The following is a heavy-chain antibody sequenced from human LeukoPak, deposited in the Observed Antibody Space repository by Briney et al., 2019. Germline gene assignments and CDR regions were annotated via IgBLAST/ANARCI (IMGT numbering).Heavy chain of an antibody. CDR2: IDHSAST. CDR1: GGSITSSNW. CDR3: ARVYKYCSGTSCYRFDP. Sequence: SGTLSLTCAVSGGSITSSNWWRWVRQPPGKGLEWMGEIDHSASTKYNPSLKSRATISVDKSKNQLSLKLTSVTAADTAVYYCARVYKYCSGTSCYRFDPWGQGTLVTVSS. J-gene: IGHJ5*02. D-gene: IGHD2-2*01. V-gene: IGHV4-4*02.